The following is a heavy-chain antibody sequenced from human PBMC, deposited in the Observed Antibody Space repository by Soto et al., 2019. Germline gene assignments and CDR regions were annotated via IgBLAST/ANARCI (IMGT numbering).Heavy chain of an antibody. Sequence: SETLSLTCAVYGGSFSGYYWTWFRQPPGTGLEWIGEINHSGSTYYNPSLKSRVTISVDRSKNQFSLKLSSVTAADTAVYYCARADTAMVTFDYWGQGTLVTVS. CDR3: ARADTAMVTFDY. D-gene: IGHD5-18*01. CDR1: GGSFSGYY. V-gene: IGHV4-34*01. CDR2: INHSGST. J-gene: IGHJ4*02.